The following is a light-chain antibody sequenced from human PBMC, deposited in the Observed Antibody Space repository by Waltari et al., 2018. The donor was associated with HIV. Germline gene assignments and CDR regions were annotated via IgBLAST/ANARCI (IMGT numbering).Light chain of an antibody. CDR3: SAYTSISTLAV. J-gene: IGLJ2*01. Sequence: QSALTQPASVSGSPAQSITISCTGTRSDIGGYDYVSWYQQHPGKDPKHMSYGVISRPSGFTNRFSGSRAGNTASLTISGLQAEDEAEYYCSAYTSISTLAVFGGGTKLTVL. CDR2: GVI. CDR1: RSDIGGYDY. V-gene: IGLV2-14*01.